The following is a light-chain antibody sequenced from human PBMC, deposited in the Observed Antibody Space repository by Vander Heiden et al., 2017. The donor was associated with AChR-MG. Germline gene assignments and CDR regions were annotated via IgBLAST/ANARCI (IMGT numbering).Light chain of an antibody. J-gene: IGLJ2*01. CDR1: KLGDKY. Sequence: SYELTQPPSASVSPGPTASITCSGHKLGDKYACWYQQKPGQSPVLVIYQDSKRPSGIPERFSGSNSGNTATLTISGTQAMDEADYYCQAWDSSTVVFGGGTKLTVL. V-gene: IGLV3-1*01. CDR2: QDS. CDR3: QAWDSSTVV.